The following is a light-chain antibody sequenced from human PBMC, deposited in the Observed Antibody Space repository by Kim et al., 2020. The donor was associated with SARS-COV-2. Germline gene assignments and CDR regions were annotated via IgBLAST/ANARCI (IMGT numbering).Light chain of an antibody. J-gene: IGLJ2*01. Sequence: SGSPGQTASITCSGDKLGDKYACWYKQKPGQSPVLVIYQDSKRPSGIPERFSGSNSGNTATLTISGTQAMDEADYYCQAWDSSTVVFGGGTKLTVL. CDR1: KLGDKY. CDR3: QAWDSSTVV. CDR2: QDS. V-gene: IGLV3-1*01.